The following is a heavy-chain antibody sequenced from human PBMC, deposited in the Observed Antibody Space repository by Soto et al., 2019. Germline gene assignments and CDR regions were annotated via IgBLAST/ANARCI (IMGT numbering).Heavy chain of an antibody. CDR2: ISYDGSNK. V-gene: IGHV3-30-3*01. D-gene: IGHD2-21*02. J-gene: IGHJ6*02. CDR3: ARDGQIVVVTATTLDV. Sequence: PGGSLRLSCAASGFTFSSYAMHWVRQAPGKGLEWVAVISYDGSNKYYADSVKGRFTISRDNSKNTLYLQMNSLRAEDTAVYYCARDGQIVVVTATTLDVWGPGTTVTVSS. CDR1: GFTFSSYA.